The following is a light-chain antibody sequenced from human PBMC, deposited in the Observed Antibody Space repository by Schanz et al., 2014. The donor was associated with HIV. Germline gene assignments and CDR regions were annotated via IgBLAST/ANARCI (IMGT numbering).Light chain of an antibody. CDR2: DVS. CDR3: CSYTTTSTYV. Sequence: QSALTQPPSASGSPGQSVTISCTGTTSDIGNHDFVSWYQQHPGKAPKLMIYDVSKRPSGVLDRFSGSKSGNTASLTISGLQAEDEADYYCCSYTTTSTYVFGAGTKLTVL. J-gene: IGLJ1*01. CDR1: TSDIGNHDF. V-gene: IGLV2-18*02.